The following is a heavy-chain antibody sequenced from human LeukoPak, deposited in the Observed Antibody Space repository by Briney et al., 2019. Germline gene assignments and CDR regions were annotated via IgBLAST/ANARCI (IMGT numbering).Heavy chain of an antibody. Sequence: SETLSLTCTVSGGSISSGGYYWSWIRQHPGKGLEWIGYIYYSGSTYYNPSLKSRVTISVDTSKNQFSLKLSSVTPADTAVYYCARGGYSYGYFGAFDIWGQGTMVTVSS. J-gene: IGHJ3*02. V-gene: IGHV4-31*03. CDR3: ARGGYSYGYFGAFDI. CDR1: GGSISSGGYY. CDR2: IYYSGST. D-gene: IGHD5-18*01.